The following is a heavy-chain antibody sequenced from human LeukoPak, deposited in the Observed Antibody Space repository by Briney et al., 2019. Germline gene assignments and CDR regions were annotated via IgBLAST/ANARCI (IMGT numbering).Heavy chain of an antibody. D-gene: IGHD3-22*01. CDR2: IYYSGST. J-gene: IGHJ4*02. CDR1: GGSISAYY. V-gene: IGHV4-59*08. Sequence: SETLSLTCNVSGGSISAYYWSWIRQPPGKGLEYMGYIYYSGSTDYNPSFKSRITISVDTSKNQFSLKLSSVTAADTAVYYCARHYYDTSGYYYFDYWGQGTPVTVSS. CDR3: ARHYYDTSGYYYFDY.